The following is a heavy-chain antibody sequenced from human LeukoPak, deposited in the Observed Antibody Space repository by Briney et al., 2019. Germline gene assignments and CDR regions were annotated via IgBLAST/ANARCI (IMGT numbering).Heavy chain of an antibody. D-gene: IGHD5-18*01. V-gene: IGHV3-30*03. CDR2: ISYDGSNK. Sequence: GGSLRLSCAASGFTFSSYGMHWVCQAPGKGLEWVAVISYDGSNKYYADSVKGRSTISRDNSKNTLYLQMNSLRAEDTAVYYCARGYSYGPLDYWGQGTLVTVSS. J-gene: IGHJ4*02. CDR3: ARGYSYGPLDY. CDR1: GFTFSSYG.